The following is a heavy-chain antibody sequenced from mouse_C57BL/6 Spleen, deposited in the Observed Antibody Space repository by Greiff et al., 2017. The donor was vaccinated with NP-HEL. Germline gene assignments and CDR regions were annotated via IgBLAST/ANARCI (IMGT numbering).Heavy chain of an antibody. CDR1: GYAFSSYW. V-gene: IGHV1-80*01. CDR2: IYPGDGDT. CDR3: ARREFAWFAY. Sequence: VKLQESGAELVKPGASVKISCKASGYAFSSYWMNWVKQRPGKGLEWIGQIYPGDGDTNYNGKFKGKATLTVDKSSSTAYMQLSSLTSEDSAVYFCARREFAWFAYWGQRTLVTVSA. J-gene: IGHJ3*01.